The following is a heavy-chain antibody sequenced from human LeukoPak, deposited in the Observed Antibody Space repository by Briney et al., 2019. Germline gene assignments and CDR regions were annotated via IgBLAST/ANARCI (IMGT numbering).Heavy chain of an antibody. V-gene: IGHV1-18*01. D-gene: IGHD6-13*01. CDR2: ISAYNGNT. J-gene: IGHJ4*02. CDR1: GYTFTSYG. Sequence: VASVKVSCKASGYTFTSYGISWVRQAPGQGLEWMGWISAYNGNTNYAQKLQGRVTMTTDTSTSTAYMELSSLRSEDTAVYYCATEALSGDSSFDYWGQGTLVTVSS. CDR3: ATEALSGDSSFDY.